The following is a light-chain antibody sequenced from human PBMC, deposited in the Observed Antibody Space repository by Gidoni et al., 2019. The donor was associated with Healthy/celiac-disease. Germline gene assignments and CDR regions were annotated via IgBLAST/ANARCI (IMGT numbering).Light chain of an antibody. CDR2: DAS. V-gene: IGKV1-33*01. CDR1: QDISTY. Sequence: DLQMTQSPSSLSASVGDRVTITCQASQDISTYLDWYQQKPGKAPKLLIYDASNLETGVPSRFSGSGYGTDFTFTISSLQPEDIATYYCQQYDNLLTFGGGTKVEIK. J-gene: IGKJ4*01. CDR3: QQYDNLLT.